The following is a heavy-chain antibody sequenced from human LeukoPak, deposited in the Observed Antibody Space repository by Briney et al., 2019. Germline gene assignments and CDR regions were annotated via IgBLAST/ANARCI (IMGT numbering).Heavy chain of an antibody. CDR1: GGSISSGDYY. D-gene: IGHD5-24*01. J-gene: IGHJ4*02. V-gene: IGHV4-30-4*01. CDR3: ARARRDGYNYGDPNFDY. Sequence: TLSLTCTVSGGSISSGDYYWSWIRQPPGKGLEWIGYIYYSGSTYYNPSLKSRVTISVDTSKNQFSLKLSSVTAADTAVYYCARARRDGYNYGDPNFDYWGQGTLVTVSS. CDR2: IYYSGST.